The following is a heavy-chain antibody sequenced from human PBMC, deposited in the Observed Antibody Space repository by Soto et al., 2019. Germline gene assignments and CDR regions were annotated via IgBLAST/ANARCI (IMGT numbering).Heavy chain of an antibody. D-gene: IGHD4-17*01. CDR3: AGGLPGYFDN. Sequence: QVQLVQSGAEVKKPGASVKVSCKASGYSFTSYAMHWVRQAPGQSLEWLGWINAGSGYTTYSQKLQGRVTLTRDTSAVTAYMELRSLRSEATAVYFCAGGLPGYFDNWGQGTLVTVSS. J-gene: IGHJ4*02. CDR1: GYSFTSYA. CDR2: INAGSGYT. V-gene: IGHV1-3*01.